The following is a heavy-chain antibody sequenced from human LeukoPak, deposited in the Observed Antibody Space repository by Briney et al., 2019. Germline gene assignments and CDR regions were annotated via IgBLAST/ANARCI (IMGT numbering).Heavy chain of an antibody. V-gene: IGHV3-30*02. Sequence: GGSPRLSCAASGFTFSSYGMHWVRQAPGKGLEWVAFIRYDGSNKYYADSVKGRFTISRDNSKNTLYLQMNSLRAEDTAVYYCAKVSRYCSGGSCFRELYGMDVWGQGTTVTVSS. CDR3: AKVSRYCSGGSCFRELYGMDV. D-gene: IGHD2-15*01. J-gene: IGHJ6*02. CDR1: GFTFSSYG. CDR2: IRYDGSNK.